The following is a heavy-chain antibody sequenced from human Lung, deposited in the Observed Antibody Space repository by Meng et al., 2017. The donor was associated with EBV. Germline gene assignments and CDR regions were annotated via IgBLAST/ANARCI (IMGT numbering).Heavy chain of an antibody. CDR1: GGTFSSYA. Sequence: QVGLGELGAAVKKPGCSGKVSCKASGGTFSSYAISWVRQAPGQGLEWMGGIIPIFGTANYAQKFQGRVTITADESTSTAYMELSSLRSEDTAVYYCARPARPSDILTGLDWFDPWGQGTLVTVSS. V-gene: IGHV1-69*01. D-gene: IGHD3-9*01. CDR3: ARPARPSDILTGLDWFDP. CDR2: IIPIFGTA. J-gene: IGHJ5*02.